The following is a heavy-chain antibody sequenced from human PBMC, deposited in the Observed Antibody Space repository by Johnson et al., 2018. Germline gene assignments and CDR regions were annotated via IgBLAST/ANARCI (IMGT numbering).Heavy chain of an antibody. CDR2: ISYDGSNK. J-gene: IGHJ6*03. CDR3: ARDGWGVYYYYMDV. CDR1: GFTFSSYG. Sequence: QVQLVQSGGGVVQPGRSLRLSCAASGFTFSSYGMHWVRQAPGKGLEWVAVISYDGSNKYYADSVKGRVTISRDNSQNTLYLQMNSLRAEDTAVYYCARDGWGVYYYYMDVWGKGTTVTVSS. V-gene: IGHV3-30*03. D-gene: IGHD3-10*01.